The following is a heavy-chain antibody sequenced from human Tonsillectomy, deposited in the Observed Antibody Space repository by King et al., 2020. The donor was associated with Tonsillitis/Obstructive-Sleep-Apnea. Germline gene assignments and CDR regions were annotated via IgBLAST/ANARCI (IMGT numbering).Heavy chain of an antibody. CDR3: ASSADPYGSVSYFSNGMDV. Sequence: VQLVESGAEVKKPGESLRISCKGSGFSFTSYWISWVRQMPGKGLEWMGRIDPSDSYSNYSPSFQGHVTISADKSISTAFLQWTSLKASDTAMYYCASSADPYGSVSYFSNGMDVWGQGTTVTVSS. D-gene: IGHD3-10*01. CDR1: GFSFTSYW. V-gene: IGHV5-10-1*03. CDR2: IDPSDSYS. J-gene: IGHJ6*02.